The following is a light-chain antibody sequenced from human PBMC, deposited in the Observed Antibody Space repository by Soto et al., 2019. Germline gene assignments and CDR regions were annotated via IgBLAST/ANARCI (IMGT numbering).Light chain of an antibody. CDR3: QQHDNLPLT. CDR1: QDINNY. V-gene: IGKV1-33*01. CDR2: DAS. J-gene: IGKJ3*01. Sequence: DIQMTQSPSSLSASVGDRVTITCQASQDINNYLNWYQQKPGKAPRLLIYDASNLETVVPSRFSGSGFGTDFTLTISRLVPDDFATYYCQQHDNLPLTFGPGTKVDIK.